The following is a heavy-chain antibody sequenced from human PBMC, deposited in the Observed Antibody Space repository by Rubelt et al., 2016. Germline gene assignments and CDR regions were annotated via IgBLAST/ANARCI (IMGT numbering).Heavy chain of an antibody. J-gene: IGHJ5*02. CDR3: ARMVNDFWSGYHNWFDP. V-gene: IGHV1-8*01. Sequence: QVQLVQSGAEVKKPGASVKVSCKASGYTFTSYDINWVRQATGQGLEWMGWMNPNSGNTGYAQKFQGRVTMTRNTSISTAYMWLSSLRSEEPAVYYCARMVNDFWSGYHNWFDPWGQGTLVTVSS. CDR2: MNPNSGNT. D-gene: IGHD3-3*01. CDR1: GYTFTSYD.